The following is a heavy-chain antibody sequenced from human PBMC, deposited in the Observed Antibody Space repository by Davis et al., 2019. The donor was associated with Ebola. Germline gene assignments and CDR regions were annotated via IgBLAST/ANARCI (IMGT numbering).Heavy chain of an antibody. D-gene: IGHD2-15*01. V-gene: IGHV3-53*01. CDR2: LYTDGRT. CDR1: GFSFSGYT. J-gene: IGHJ4*02. Sequence: GESLKISCAASGFSFSGYTMNWVRQAPGKGLEWVSVLYTDGRTYHSDSVKGRFTISRDNTRNTLYLQVSSLRAEDTAVYYCAKERSEDIVVVVHDSWGQGTRVTVSS. CDR3: AKERSEDIVVVVHDS.